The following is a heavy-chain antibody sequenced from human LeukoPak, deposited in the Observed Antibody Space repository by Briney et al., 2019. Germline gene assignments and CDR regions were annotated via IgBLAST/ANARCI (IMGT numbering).Heavy chain of an antibody. J-gene: IGHJ3*02. CDR3: AKDHVDIVDAFDI. CDR1: GFTFSSYA. D-gene: IGHD5-12*01. V-gene: IGHV3-23*01. Sequence: GGSLRLSCAASGFTFSSYAMSWVRRAPGKGLEWVSAISGSGGSTYYADSVKGRFTISRDNSKNSLYLQMNSLRDEDTAVYYCAKDHVDIVDAFDIWGQGTMVTVSS. CDR2: ISGSGGST.